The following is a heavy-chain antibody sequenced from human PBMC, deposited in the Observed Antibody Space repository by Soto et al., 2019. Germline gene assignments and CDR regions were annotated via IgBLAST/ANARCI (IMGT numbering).Heavy chain of an antibody. J-gene: IGHJ5*02. D-gene: IGHD1-26*01. CDR2: ISAYNGNT. Sequence: ASVKVSCKASGYIFTGYYLHWVRQAPGQGLEWMGRISAYNGNTNYAQKLQGRVTMTTDTSTSTAYMELRSLRSDDTAVYYCARVVGALGHWFDPWGQGTLVTVSS. CDR1: GYIFTGYY. V-gene: IGHV1-18*04. CDR3: ARVVGALGHWFDP.